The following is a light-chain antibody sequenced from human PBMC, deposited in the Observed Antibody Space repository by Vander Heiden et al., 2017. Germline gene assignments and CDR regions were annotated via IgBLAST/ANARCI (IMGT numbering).Light chain of an antibody. Sequence: DIQLTQSPSSLSASVGDRVTITCRASQTIGTYLKWDKQKPGKATKRLIYAASSLQSGVPARCSGSGSGTDFTLTISSLQPEDVATYYWQQSYITPYTFGQGTKLEIK. CDR3: QQSYITPYT. J-gene: IGKJ2*01. CDR1: QTIGTY. CDR2: AAS. V-gene: IGKV1-39*01.